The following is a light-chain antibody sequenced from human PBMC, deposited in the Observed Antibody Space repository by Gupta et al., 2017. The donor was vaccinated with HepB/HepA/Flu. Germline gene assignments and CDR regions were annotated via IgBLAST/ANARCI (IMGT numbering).Light chain of an antibody. CDR3: QQYNDWPRT. Sequence: EIVMTQSPATLSVSPGERANLSCRASQSVTRNLAWYQQKPGQAPRLLIYGASVGATGVPARFSGSGSETEFTLTISSLQSEDFAIYYCQQYNDWPRTFGQGTKVEIK. CDR1: QSVTRN. J-gene: IGKJ1*01. CDR2: GAS. V-gene: IGKV3-15*01.